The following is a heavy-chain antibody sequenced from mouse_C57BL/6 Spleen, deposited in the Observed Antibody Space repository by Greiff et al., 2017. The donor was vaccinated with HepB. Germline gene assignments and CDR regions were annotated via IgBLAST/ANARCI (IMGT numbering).Heavy chain of an antibody. CDR3: AKGDYYGSSYVDY. D-gene: IGHD1-1*01. Sequence: VMLVESGAELAKPGASVKLSCKASGYTFTSYWMHWVKQRPGQGLEWIGYINPSSGYTKYNQKFKDKATLTADKSSSTAYMQLSSLTYEESAVYYCAKGDYYGSSYVDYWGQGTTLTVSS. CDR2: INPSSGYT. CDR1: GYTFTSYW. J-gene: IGHJ2*01. V-gene: IGHV1-7*01.